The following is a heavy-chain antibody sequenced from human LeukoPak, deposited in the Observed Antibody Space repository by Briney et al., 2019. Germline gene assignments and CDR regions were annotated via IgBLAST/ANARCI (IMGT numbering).Heavy chain of an antibody. CDR1: GFTLSSYA. CDR2: ISVSGGRP. V-gene: IGHV3-23*01. D-gene: IGHD5-24*01. J-gene: IGHJ4*02. CDR3: AKDRGDGYNSVVFDY. Sequence: RGSLRLSCAASGFTLSSYAMSWVRQAPGKGLEWVSAISVSGGRPYYADPVKGRFTISRDNSKNTLYLQINSLRAEDTAVYYCAKDRGDGYNSVVFDYWGQGTLVTVSS.